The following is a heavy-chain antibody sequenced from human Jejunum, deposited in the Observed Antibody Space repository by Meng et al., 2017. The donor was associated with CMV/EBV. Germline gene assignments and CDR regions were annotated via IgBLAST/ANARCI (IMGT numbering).Heavy chain of an antibody. D-gene: IGHD2-15*01. V-gene: IGHV4-30-4*08. CDR3: ALYCSGGTCQVSDAFDI. CDR2: ISYSGST. J-gene: IGHJ3*02. Sequence: RSGGSYWPWIRQTPGRGLEWIGYISYSGSTYYTPSLASRVSISVDTSKNQFSLSLSSVTAADTAVYYCALYCSGGTCQVSDAFDIWGQGTMVTVSS. CDR1: RSGGSY.